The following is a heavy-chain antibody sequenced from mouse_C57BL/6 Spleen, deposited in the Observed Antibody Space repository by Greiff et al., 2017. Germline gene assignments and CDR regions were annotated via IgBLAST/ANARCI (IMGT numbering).Heavy chain of an antibody. CDR3: ARYGSSGRYFDY. V-gene: IGHV1-26*01. Sequence: EVQLQQSGPELVKPGASVKISCKASGYTFTDYYMNWVKQSHGKSLEWIGDINPNNGGTSYNQKFKGKATLTVDKSSSTSYMELRSLTSEDSAVYYCARYGSSGRYFDYWGQGTTLTVSS. CDR2: INPNNGGT. D-gene: IGHD1-1*01. J-gene: IGHJ2*01. CDR1: GYTFTDYY.